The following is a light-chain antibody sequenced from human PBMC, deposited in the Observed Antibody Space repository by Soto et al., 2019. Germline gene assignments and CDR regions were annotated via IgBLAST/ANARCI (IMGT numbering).Light chain of an antibody. CDR1: QSVSSH. V-gene: IGKV3-15*01. CDR3: QQYDNSPIT. J-gene: IGKJ5*01. CDR2: GAS. Sequence: EIVMTQSPDTLFVSLGEGATLSCRASQSVSSHLAWYQHKPGQAPRLLIYGASTRASGIPARFSGSGSETDFTLTISRLEPEDFAVYYCQQYDNSPITFGQGTRLEIK.